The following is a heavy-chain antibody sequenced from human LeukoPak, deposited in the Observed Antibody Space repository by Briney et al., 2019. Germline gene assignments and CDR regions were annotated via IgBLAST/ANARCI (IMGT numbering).Heavy chain of an antibody. CDR3: ATSRGYFDY. D-gene: IGHD3-10*01. CDR1: GGSISSSSYY. V-gene: IGHV4-39*01. Sequence: KPSETLSLTCTVSGGSISSSSYYWGWIRQPPGKGLEWIGSIYYSGSTYYNPSLKSRVTISVDTSKNQFSLKLSSVTAADTAVYYCATSRGYFDYWGQGTLVTVSS. J-gene: IGHJ4*02. CDR2: IYYSGST.